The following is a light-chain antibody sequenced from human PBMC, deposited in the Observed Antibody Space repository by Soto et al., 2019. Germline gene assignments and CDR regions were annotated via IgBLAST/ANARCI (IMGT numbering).Light chain of an antibody. CDR3: SSYTTSNTRQIV. Sequence: QSALTQPASVSGSPGQSITISCTGTSSDVVGYNYVSWYQQHPGKAPKFMIYDVSNRPSGVSNRFSGSKSGNTASLTISGLQAEDAADYYCSSYTTSNTRQIVFGTGTKVTVL. CDR2: DVS. J-gene: IGLJ1*01. V-gene: IGLV2-14*01. CDR1: SSDVVGYNY.